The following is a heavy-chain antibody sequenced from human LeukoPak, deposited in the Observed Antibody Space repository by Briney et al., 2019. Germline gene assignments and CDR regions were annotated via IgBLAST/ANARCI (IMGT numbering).Heavy chain of an antibody. J-gene: IGHJ4*02. D-gene: IGHD5-18*01. CDR3: ARLSSGYSYGIEYYFDY. CDR1: GGSFSGYY. Sequence: SETLSLTCAVYGGSFSGYYWSWIRQPPGKGLEWIGEINHSGSTNYNPSLKSRVTISVDTSKNQFSLKLSSVTAADTAVYYCARLSSGYSYGIEYYFDYWGQGTLVTVSS. CDR2: INHSGST. V-gene: IGHV4-34*01.